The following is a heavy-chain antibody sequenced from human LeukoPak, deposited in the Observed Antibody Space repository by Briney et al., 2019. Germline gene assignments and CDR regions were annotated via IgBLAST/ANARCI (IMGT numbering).Heavy chain of an antibody. Sequence: PGGSLRLSCATSEFTFSSYWMSWVRQAPGKGLEWVANIKQDATEKYYVDSVKGRFTISRDNAKNSLYLQMNSLRAEDTAMYYCTRGHVDTTMTGEFDHWGQGTQVTVPS. CDR3: TRGHVDTTMTGEFDH. J-gene: IGHJ4*02. D-gene: IGHD7-27*01. V-gene: IGHV3-7*01. CDR1: EFTFSSYW. CDR2: IKQDATEK.